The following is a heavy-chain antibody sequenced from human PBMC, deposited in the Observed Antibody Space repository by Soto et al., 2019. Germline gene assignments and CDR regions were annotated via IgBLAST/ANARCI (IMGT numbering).Heavy chain of an antibody. D-gene: IGHD3-3*01. V-gene: IGHV1-2*02. CDR1: GYTFIGRY. CDR3: ASVVETTNFGVELMRH. Sequence: QVQLEQSGAEVKKPGASVKVSCKASGYTFIGRYMHWVRQAPGQGLEWMGWINPDTGATNYAQKFQGRVTLSRDSSITTVYMDLSSLTPDDTAVYYSASVVETTNFGVELMRHWVQGTLVAVSS. CDR2: INPDTGAT. J-gene: IGHJ4*02.